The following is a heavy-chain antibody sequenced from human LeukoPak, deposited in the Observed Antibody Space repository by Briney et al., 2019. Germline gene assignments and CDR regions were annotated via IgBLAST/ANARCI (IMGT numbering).Heavy chain of an antibody. CDR3: ARGPPRGKYYYMDV. J-gene: IGHJ6*03. D-gene: IGHD1-1*01. V-gene: IGHV3-13*01. CDR2: IGTASDT. Sequence: GGSLRLSCAASGFTFSSFDMHWVRQPTGQGLEWVSTIGTASDTYYPGSVEGRFTLSRDNANSSLYLQMNSLTAGDTAVYYCARGPPRGKYYYMDVWGKGTTVTVSS. CDR1: GFTFSSFD.